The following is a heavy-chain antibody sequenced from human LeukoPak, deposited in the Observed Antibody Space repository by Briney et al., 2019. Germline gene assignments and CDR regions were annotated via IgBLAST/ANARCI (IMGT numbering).Heavy chain of an antibody. J-gene: IGHJ4*02. CDR3: AKRGVVPAAVDY. CDR2: IRYDGSNK. CDR1: GFTFSSYG. Sequence: GGSLRLSCAASGFTFSSYGMHWVRQAPGKGLEWVAFIRYDGSNKYYADSVKGRFTISRDNSKNTLYLQTNSLRAEDTAVYYCAKRGVVPAAVDYWGQGTLVTVSS. D-gene: IGHD2-2*01. V-gene: IGHV3-30*02.